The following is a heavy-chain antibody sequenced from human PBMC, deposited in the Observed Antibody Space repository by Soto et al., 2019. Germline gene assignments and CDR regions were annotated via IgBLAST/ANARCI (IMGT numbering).Heavy chain of an antibody. J-gene: IGHJ4*02. Sequence: QVQLVQSGAEVKRPGSSVKVSCKASGDTFNFYSINWVRQAPGLGLEWMGRVNPIVSMSNYAQKFQGRVTMTSDKSTSTEYMELSILRSEDTAIYYCASSYGSGYRAFDYWGQGALVTFSS. V-gene: IGHV1-69*02. CDR2: VNPIVSMS. CDR1: GDTFNFYS. D-gene: IGHD3-10*01. CDR3: ASSYGSGYRAFDY.